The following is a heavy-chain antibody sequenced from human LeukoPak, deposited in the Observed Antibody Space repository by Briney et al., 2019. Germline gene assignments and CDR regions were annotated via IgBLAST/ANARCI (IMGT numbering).Heavy chain of an antibody. J-gene: IGHJ3*02. D-gene: IGHD6-19*01. Sequence: ASVKVSCKASGYTFTSYAMHWVRQAPGQGLEWMGWINAGNGNTKYSQKFQGRVTITRDTSASTAYMELSSLRSEDTAVYYCARNDAGWYNAFDIWGQGTMVTVSS. CDR1: GYTFTSYA. CDR2: INAGNGNT. V-gene: IGHV1-3*01. CDR3: ARNDAGWYNAFDI.